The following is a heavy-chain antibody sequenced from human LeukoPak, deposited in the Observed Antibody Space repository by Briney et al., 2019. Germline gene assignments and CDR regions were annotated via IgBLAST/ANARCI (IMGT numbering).Heavy chain of an antibody. CDR1: GGSISSYY. J-gene: IGHJ5*02. V-gene: IGHV4-59*01. CDR2: IYYSGST. Sequence: PSETLSLTCTVSGGSISSYYWSWIRQPPGKGLEWIGYIYYSGSTNYNPSLKSRVTISVDTSKNQFSLKLSSVTAADTAVYYCARDSSGGGYNWFDPWGQGTLATVSS. CDR3: ARDSSGGGYNWFDP. D-gene: IGHD6-19*01.